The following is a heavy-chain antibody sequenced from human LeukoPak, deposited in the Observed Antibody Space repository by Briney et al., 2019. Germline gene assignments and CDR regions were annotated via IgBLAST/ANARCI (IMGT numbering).Heavy chain of an antibody. Sequence: GGSLRLSCAASGFTVSSNYMSWVRQAPGKWLEWVSVIYSGGSTYYADSVKGRFTISRDNSKNTLYLQMNSLRAEDTAVYYCARWVAAAGHDAFDIWGQGTMVTVSS. D-gene: IGHD6-13*01. J-gene: IGHJ3*02. CDR2: IYSGGST. CDR1: GFTVSSNY. CDR3: ARWVAAAGHDAFDI. V-gene: IGHV3-66*01.